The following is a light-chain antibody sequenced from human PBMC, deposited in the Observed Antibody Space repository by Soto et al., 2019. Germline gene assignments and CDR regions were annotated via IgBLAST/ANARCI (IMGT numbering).Light chain of an antibody. V-gene: IGKV3-15*01. J-gene: IGKJ4*01. CDR1: QSVSGY. CDR2: YAS. CDR3: QQFHTWPVT. Sequence: EIVLTQSPVTLSLSPGERATLLCRASQSVSGYLAWYQQKPGQAPRLLVSYASAGASGVPGRFRGSGSGTEFTLTIDSLQAEDFAVYYCQQFHTWPVTFGGGTKVEI.